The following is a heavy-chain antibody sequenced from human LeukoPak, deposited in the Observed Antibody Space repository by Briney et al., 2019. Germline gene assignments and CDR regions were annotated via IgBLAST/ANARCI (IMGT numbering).Heavy chain of an antibody. V-gene: IGHV4-4*07. CDR1: GGSISSYY. CDR3: ARDQDGSGSYNIVY. Sequence: ASETLSLTCTVSGGSISSYYWSWIRQPAGKGLEWIGRIYTSGSTYYNPSLKSRVTMSVDTSKDQFSLKLSSVTAADTAVYYCARDQDGSGSYNIVYWGQGTLVTVSS. D-gene: IGHD3-10*01. J-gene: IGHJ4*02. CDR2: IYTSGST.